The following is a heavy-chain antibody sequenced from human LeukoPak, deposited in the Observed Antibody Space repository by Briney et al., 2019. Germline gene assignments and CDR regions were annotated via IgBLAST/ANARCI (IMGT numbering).Heavy chain of an antibody. Sequence: PSETLSLTCTVSGSSLSSYYWSWIRQPPGKGLEWIGYIYYTGSTNYNPSLKSRVTISVDTSKNQFSLKLSSVTAADTAVYYCARGYSYGSYWGQGILVTVSS. V-gene: IGHV4-59*01. CDR1: GSSLSSYY. D-gene: IGHD5-18*01. J-gene: IGHJ4*02. CDR2: IYYTGST. CDR3: ARGYSYGSY.